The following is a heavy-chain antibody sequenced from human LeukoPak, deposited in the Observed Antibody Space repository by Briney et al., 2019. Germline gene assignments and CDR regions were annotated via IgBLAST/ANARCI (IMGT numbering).Heavy chain of an antibody. J-gene: IGHJ5*02. CDR2: IYYSGST. CDR3: ARGHSSGWYGNWFDP. Sequence: SETLSLTCTVSGGSISSSSYYWGWIRQPPGKGLEWIGSIYYSGSTYYNPSLKSRVTISVDTSKNQFSLKLSSVTAADTAVYYCARGHSSGWYGNWFDPWGQGTLVTVSS. CDR1: GGSISSSSYY. V-gene: IGHV4-39*01. D-gene: IGHD6-19*01.